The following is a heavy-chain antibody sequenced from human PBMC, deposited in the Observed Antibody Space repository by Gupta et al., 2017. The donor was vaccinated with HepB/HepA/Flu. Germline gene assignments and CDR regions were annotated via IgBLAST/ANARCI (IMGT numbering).Heavy chain of an antibody. D-gene: IGHD6-19*01. V-gene: IGHV2-26*01. CDR3: ARMITVAGIFFYDY. CDR2: IFSNDEK. J-gene: IGHJ4*02. Sequence: QVTLKESGPVLVQPTETLTLTCTVSGFSLSNARMGVSWIRQPPGKALEWLAHIFSNDEKSYSTSLKSRLTISKDTSKSQVVLTMTNMDPVDTATYYCARMITVAGIFFYDYWGQGTLVTVSS. CDR1: GFSLSNARMG.